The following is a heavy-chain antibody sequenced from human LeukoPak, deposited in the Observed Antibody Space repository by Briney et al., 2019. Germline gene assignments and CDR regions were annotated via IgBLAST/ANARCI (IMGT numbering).Heavy chain of an antibody. J-gene: IGHJ3*01. CDR1: GGSISSSSYY. V-gene: IGHV4-39*07. CDR3: ARGGRAFDV. Sequence: SETLSLTCTVSGGSISSSSYYWGWIRQPPGKGLEWIGSIYYSGSTYYNPSLKSRVTISIDTSKNQFSLSLISVTAADTAVYYCARGGRAFDVWGQGTLISVSP. CDR2: IYYSGST.